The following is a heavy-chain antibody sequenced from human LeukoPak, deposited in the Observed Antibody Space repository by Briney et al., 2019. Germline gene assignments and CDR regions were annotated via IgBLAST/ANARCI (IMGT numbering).Heavy chain of an antibody. CDR2: ISWHSGGI. D-gene: IGHD4-23*01. J-gene: IGHJ4*02. CDR3: AKDKSSTVITPADY. CDR1: GFTFDDYA. Sequence: PGGSLRLSCAASGFTFDDYAMHWVRQAPGKGLERVSGISWHSGGIGYADSVKGRFTISRDNAKNSLYLQMNSLRAEDTAFYYCAKDKSSTVITPADYWGQGTLVTVSS. V-gene: IGHV3-9*01.